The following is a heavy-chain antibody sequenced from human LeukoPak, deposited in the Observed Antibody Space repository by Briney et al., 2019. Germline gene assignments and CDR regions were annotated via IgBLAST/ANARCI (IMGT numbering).Heavy chain of an antibody. CDR3: ASWGSGRKTLDY. V-gene: IGHV4-34*01. Sequence: PSETLSLTCAVYGGSFSGYYWSWIRQPPGKGLEWIGEINHSGSTNYNPSLKSRVTISVDTSKNQFSLKLSSVTAADTAVYYCASWGSGRKTLDYWGQGTLVTVSS. J-gene: IGHJ4*02. D-gene: IGHD3-10*01. CDR2: INHSGST. CDR1: GGSFSGYY.